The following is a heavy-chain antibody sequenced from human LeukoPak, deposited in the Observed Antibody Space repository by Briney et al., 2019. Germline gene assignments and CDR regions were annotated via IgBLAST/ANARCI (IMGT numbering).Heavy chain of an antibody. Sequence: GGSLRLSCAASGFTVSSYYKNWVRQAPGKGLEWVSVIYSGSSTYYADSVKARFTISRDNSKNTLYLQMNSLRAEDTAVYYCAKDLYGDYDFDCWGQGTLVTVSS. D-gene: IGHD4-17*01. V-gene: IGHV3-53*01. J-gene: IGHJ4*02. CDR1: GFTVSSYY. CDR3: AKDLYGDYDFDC. CDR2: IYSGSST.